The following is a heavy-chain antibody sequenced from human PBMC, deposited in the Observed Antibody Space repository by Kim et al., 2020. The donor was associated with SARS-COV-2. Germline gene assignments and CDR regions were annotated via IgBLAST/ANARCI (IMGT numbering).Heavy chain of an antibody. D-gene: IGHD3-3*01. Sequence: SETLSLTCTVSGGSISSSSYYWGWIRQPPGKGLEWIGSIYYSGSTYYNPSLKSRVTISVDTYKNQFSLKLSSVTAADTAVYYCVRLQLRRIKSVGVVEKGNWFDPWGPGTLGTVAS. CDR3: VRLQLRRIKSVGVVEKGNWFDP. CDR1: GGSISSSSYY. CDR2: IYYSGST. V-gene: IGHV4-39*01. J-gene: IGHJ5*02.